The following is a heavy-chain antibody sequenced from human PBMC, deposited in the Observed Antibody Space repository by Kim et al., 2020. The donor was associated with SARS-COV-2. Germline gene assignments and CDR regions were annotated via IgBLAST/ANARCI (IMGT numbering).Heavy chain of an antibody. CDR1: GFTFSSYA. D-gene: IGHD3-3*01. V-gene: IGHV3-23*01. Sequence: GGSLRLSCAASGFTFSSYAMSWFRQAPGKGLEWVSAISGSGGSTYYADSVKGRFTISRDNSKNTLYLQMNSLRAEYTAVYYCAKDRTLYYDFWSGYDRPRDGMDVWGQGTTVTVSS. CDR2: ISGSGGST. CDR3: AKDRTLYYDFWSGYDRPRDGMDV. J-gene: IGHJ6*02.